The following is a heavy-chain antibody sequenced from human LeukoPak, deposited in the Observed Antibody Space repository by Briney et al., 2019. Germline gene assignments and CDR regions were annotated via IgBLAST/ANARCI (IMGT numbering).Heavy chain of an antibody. D-gene: IGHD4-17*01. CDR1: GFTFSSYS. V-gene: IGHV3-21*01. Sequence: GGSLRLSCAASGFTFSSYSMNWVRQAPGKGLEWVSSISSSSSYIYYADSVKGRFTISRDNAKNSLYLQMNSLRDEDTAVYYCARSTVTTPLDDYWGQGTLVTVSS. CDR3: ARSTVTTPLDDY. CDR2: ISSSSSYI. J-gene: IGHJ4*02.